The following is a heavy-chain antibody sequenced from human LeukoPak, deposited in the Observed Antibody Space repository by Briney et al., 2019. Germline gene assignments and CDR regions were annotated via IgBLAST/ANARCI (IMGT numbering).Heavy chain of an antibody. CDR1: GYTFTTYF. Sequence: ASVKVSCTASGYTFTTYFVHWVRQAPGQALEWMGIINPSGGSTSYAQKFQGRVTMTRDTSTSTVYMELSRLRSEDTAVYYCARSEGYYGSGSYSDYWGQGTLVTVSS. D-gene: IGHD3-10*01. CDR2: INPSGGST. CDR3: ARSEGYYGSGSYSDY. V-gene: IGHV1-46*01. J-gene: IGHJ4*02.